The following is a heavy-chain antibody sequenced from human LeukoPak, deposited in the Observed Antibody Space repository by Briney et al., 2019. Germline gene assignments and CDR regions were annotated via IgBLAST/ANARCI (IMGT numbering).Heavy chain of an antibody. J-gene: IGHJ4*02. Sequence: GASVKVSCKASGYTFTDYYIHWIQQAPGKGLEWMGRVDPEDDETIYAEKFQGRVTITADTSTDTAYMELSSLRSEDTAVYYCATDLYSGNPVPFDYWGQGTLVTVSS. D-gene: IGHD1-26*01. CDR3: ATDLYSGNPVPFDY. CDR1: GYTFTDYY. CDR2: VDPEDDET. V-gene: IGHV1-69-2*01.